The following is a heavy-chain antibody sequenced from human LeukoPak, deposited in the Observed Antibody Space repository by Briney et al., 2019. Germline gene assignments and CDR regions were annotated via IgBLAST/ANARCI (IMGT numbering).Heavy chain of an antibody. CDR3: ARDPGYDSSGYHYYYYYYMDV. Sequence: GASVKVSCKASGYTFTSYGISWVRQAPGQGLEWMGRISASNGNTNYAQKLQGRVTMTTDTSTSTAYMELRSLRSDDTAVYYCARDPGYDSSGYHYYYYYYMDVWGKGTTVTVSS. CDR1: GYTFTSYG. V-gene: IGHV1-18*01. J-gene: IGHJ6*03. CDR2: ISASNGNT. D-gene: IGHD3-22*01.